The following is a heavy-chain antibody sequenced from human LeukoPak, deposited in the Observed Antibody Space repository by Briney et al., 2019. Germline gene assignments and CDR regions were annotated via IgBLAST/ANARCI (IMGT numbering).Heavy chain of an antibody. Sequence: PGGSLRLSCAASGFTFSSYSMNWVRQAPGKGLEWVANIKEDGSEKYYADSVKGRFTISRDNSKNTLYLEMNSLIPEDTALYYCAKPQEADLWVPDYWGQGTLVTVSS. D-gene: IGHD3-3*01. CDR2: IKEDGSEK. CDR3: AKPQEADLWVPDY. J-gene: IGHJ4*02. CDR1: GFTFSSYS. V-gene: IGHV3-7*01.